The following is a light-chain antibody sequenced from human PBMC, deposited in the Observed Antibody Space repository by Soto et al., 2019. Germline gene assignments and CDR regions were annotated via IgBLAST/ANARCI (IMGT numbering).Light chain of an antibody. J-gene: IGKJ5*01. V-gene: IGKV3-20*01. CDR3: QQYGSSPNT. CDR2: GAS. Sequence: EIVLTQSPGTLSMSPGERATLSCRASQSLTNNYLAWFQQKPGQAPRLLIYGASNRPTDIPDRFSGSGSGTDFSLTISRLEPEDFAVYYCQQYGSSPNTFGQGTRLEIK. CDR1: QSLTNNY.